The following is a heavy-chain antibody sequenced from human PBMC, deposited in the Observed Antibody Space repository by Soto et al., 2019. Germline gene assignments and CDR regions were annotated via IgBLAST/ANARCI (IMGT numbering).Heavy chain of an antibody. D-gene: IGHD3-10*01. CDR3: VRQGFGALHGLVDV. Sequence: QVHLQQSGPGLVKPSETPSLSCTISGASISXXXXXXXRQVPGKGMEWIGYVNDGWGAAYNPSLXSRVAXXXDTSKSLXXXXXTSVTATDTAVYYCVRQGFGALHGLVDVWGQGTTVTVSS. CDR1: GASISXXX. J-gene: IGHJ6*02. CDR2: VNDGWGA. V-gene: IGHV4-59*08.